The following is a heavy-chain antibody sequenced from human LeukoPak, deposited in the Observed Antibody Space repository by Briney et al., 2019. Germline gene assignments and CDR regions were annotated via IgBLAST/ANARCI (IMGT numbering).Heavy chain of an antibody. V-gene: IGHV4-34*01. CDR3: ARRSGDYFDY. Sequence: SETLSLTCAVYGGSFSGYYWSWIRQPPGKGLEWIGEINRSGSTNYNPSLKSRVTISVDTPKNQFSLKLSSVTAADTAVYYCARRSGDYFDYWGQGTLVTVSS. D-gene: IGHD3-10*01. CDR2: INRSGST. J-gene: IGHJ4*02. CDR1: GGSFSGYY.